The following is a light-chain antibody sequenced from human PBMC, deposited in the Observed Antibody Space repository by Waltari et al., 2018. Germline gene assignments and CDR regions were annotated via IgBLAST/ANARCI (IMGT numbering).Light chain of an antibody. J-gene: IGKJ4*01. CDR2: GGS. CDR3: VQAIAFPPLT. Sequence: DIVMTQTPLSLPITPGEPASISCRSSQSLLHSNGNTYFHWYLQKPGQSPQLLIYGGSNRASGVPDRFSGSGSGTDFTLKISKVEAEDVGVYYCVQAIAFPPLTFGGGTKVEIK. V-gene: IGKV2-40*01. CDR1: QSLLHSNGNTY.